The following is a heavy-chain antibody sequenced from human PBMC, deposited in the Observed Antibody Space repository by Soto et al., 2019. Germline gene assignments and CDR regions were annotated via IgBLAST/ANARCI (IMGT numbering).Heavy chain of an antibody. V-gene: IGHV3-21*01. CDR1: GFTFSSYS. CDR3: ARQFAVAAFWFDP. D-gene: IGHD6-19*01. CDR2: ISSSSSYI. J-gene: IGHJ5*02. Sequence: GGSLRLSCAASGFTFSSYSMNWVRQAPGEGLEWVSSISSSSSYIYYADSVKGRFTISRDNAKNSLYLQMNSLRAEDTAVYYCARQFAVAAFWFDPWGQGTLVTVSS.